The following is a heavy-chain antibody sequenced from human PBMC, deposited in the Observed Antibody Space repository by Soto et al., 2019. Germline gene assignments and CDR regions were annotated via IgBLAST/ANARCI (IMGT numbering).Heavy chain of an antibody. V-gene: IGHV1-2*02. CDR2: INPNSGGT. D-gene: IGHD3-10*01. CDR3: AREDINLVRNRHYQYGMEV. Sequence: ASVXVSFKASVYTFTGYYMDCFLLAPGQGLEWMGWINPNSGGTNYAQKFQGRVTMTRDTSISTGYMELSSLRSDDTAVYYCAREDINLVRNRHYQYGMEVWGQGPT. CDR1: VYTFTGYY. J-gene: IGHJ6*01.